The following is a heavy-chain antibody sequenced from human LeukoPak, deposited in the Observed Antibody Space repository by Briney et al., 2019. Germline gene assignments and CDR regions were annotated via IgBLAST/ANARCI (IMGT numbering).Heavy chain of an antibody. D-gene: IGHD6-6*01. CDR3: ARAKEKSIAARYFDY. CDR2: INPDSGGT. J-gene: IGHJ4*02. CDR1: GYTFTDYY. V-gene: IGHV1-2*06. Sequence: ASVKVSCKACGYTFTDYYMHWVRQAPGQGLEWIGRINPDSGGTNSAQKFQGRVTVTRDTSISTTYMELSSLRSDDTAVYYCARAKEKSIAARYFDYWGQGPWSPSPQ.